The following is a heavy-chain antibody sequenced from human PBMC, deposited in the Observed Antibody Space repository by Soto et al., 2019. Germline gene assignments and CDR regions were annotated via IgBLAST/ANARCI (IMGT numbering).Heavy chain of an antibody. Sequence: EVQLLESGGGLIQPGGSLRLSCAASGFTFSSYAMNWVRQAPGKGLEWVSTISGSGGSTYYADSVKGRFTISRDNSKNTLSLQMSSLRAEDTAVYYCAKESGSYYGESDYWGQGALVTVSS. CDR1: GFTFSSYA. CDR3: AKESGSYYGESDY. D-gene: IGHD3-10*01. V-gene: IGHV3-23*01. J-gene: IGHJ4*02. CDR2: ISGSGGST.